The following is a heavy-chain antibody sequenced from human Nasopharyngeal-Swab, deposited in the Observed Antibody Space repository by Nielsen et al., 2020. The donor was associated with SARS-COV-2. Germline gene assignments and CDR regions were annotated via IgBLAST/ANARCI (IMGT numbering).Heavy chain of an antibody. V-gene: IGHV4-59*08. CDR2: IYYSGST. CDR1: GGSISSYY. Sequence: GSLRLSCTVSGGSISSYYWSWIRQPPGKGLERIGYIYYSGSTNYNPSLKSRVTISVDTSKNQFSLKLSSVTAADTAVYYCARLWGSNDYYGSGSYYAFDIWGQGTMVTVSS. D-gene: IGHD3-10*01. CDR3: ARLWGSNDYYGSGSYYAFDI. J-gene: IGHJ3*02.